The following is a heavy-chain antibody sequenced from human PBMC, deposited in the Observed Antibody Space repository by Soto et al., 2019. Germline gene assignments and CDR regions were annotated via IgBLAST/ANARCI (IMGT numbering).Heavy chain of an antibody. V-gene: IGHV3-23*01. J-gene: IGHJ6*02. CDR1: GFTFSSYA. CDR2: ISGSGGST. CDR3: AKDRAYYDFCSGYPQTYYYYGMDV. D-gene: IGHD3-3*01. Sequence: GGSLRLSCAASGFTFSSYAMSWVRQAPGKGLEWVSAISGSGGSTYYADSVKGRFTISRDNSKNTLYLQMNSLRAEDTAVYYCAKDRAYYDFCSGYPQTYYYYGMDVWGQGTTVTVSS.